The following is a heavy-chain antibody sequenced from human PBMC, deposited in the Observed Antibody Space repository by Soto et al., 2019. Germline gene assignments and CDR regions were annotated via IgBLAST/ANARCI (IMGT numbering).Heavy chain of an antibody. Sequence: QITLKESGPTLVRPAQTLTLTCDFSGFSLSTYHMGVAWIRQPPGKALEWLALIYWDDDTRYSPSLKDRLAISKGTSSNQVVLTITNMDPGDTATYFCAHAGDYDLLTFDHWGPGTLVTVSS. V-gene: IGHV2-5*02. J-gene: IGHJ4*02. CDR2: IYWDDDT. D-gene: IGHD4-17*01. CDR1: GFSLSTYHMG. CDR3: AHAGDYDLLTFDH.